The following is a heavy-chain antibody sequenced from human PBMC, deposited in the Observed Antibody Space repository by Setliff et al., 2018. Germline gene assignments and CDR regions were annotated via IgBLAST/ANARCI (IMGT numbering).Heavy chain of an antibody. J-gene: IGHJ4*02. V-gene: IGHV1-18*01. D-gene: IGHD3-22*01. CDR2: ISGYNGET. CDR3: AIIGPDSSGYYWIFDY. Sequence: ASVKVSCKASGFTFKTYSFSWIRQAPGQGLEWVGWISGYNGETIYAHKFQGRVTMTEDTSTDTAYMELSSLRSEDTAMYYCAIIGPDSSGYYWIFDYWGQGTLVTVSS. CDR1: GFTFKTYS.